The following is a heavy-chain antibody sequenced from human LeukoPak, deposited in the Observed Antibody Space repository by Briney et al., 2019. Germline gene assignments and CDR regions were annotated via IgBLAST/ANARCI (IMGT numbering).Heavy chain of an antibody. Sequence: GGSLRLSCAASGFSFSDFYMSWIRQAPGQGLEWVSYITDTDSTIYYADSVKGRFTISRDNSKNTLFLQVNSLRAEDTAVYYCAKDARRTFGLSSGLYRGSYYFDYWGQGTLVTVSS. CDR3: AKDARRTFGLSSGLYRGSYYFDY. D-gene: IGHD6-19*01. CDR1: GFSFSDFY. J-gene: IGHJ4*02. V-gene: IGHV3-11*04. CDR2: ITDTDSTI.